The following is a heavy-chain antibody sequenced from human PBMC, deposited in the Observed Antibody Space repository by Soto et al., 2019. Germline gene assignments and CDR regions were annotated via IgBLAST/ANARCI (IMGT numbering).Heavy chain of an antibody. D-gene: IGHD3-3*01. CDR1: GFTINRND. CDR2: MSFDGNHQ. CDR3: ASCERFPRVGVDYYALDV. V-gene: IGHV3-30*03. Sequence: QVHLVESGGGVVQPWGSLRLSCAASGFTINRNDMYWVRQAPGKGLEWVAVMSFDGNHQHYADSVKGRFTISRDNSKNPLSLEMNSLRRDDTAVYYCASCERFPRVGVDYYALDVWGQGTTVIVSS. J-gene: IGHJ6*02.